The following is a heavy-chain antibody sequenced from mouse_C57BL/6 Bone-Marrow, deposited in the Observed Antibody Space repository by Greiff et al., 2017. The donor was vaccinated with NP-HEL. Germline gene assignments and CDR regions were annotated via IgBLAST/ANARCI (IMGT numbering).Heavy chain of an antibody. CDR1: GFNFKDDY. J-gene: IGHJ3*01. CDR2: IDPENGDT. CDR3: TTHGAVYGYDRAGFAY. V-gene: IGHV14-4*01. Sequence: VQLQQSGAELVRPGASVKLSCTASGFNFKDDYMHWVKQRPEQGLEWIGWIDPENGDTEYASKFQGKATITADTSSNTAYLQLSSLTSEDTAVYYCTTHGAVYGYDRAGFAYWGQGTLVTVSA. D-gene: IGHD2-2*01.